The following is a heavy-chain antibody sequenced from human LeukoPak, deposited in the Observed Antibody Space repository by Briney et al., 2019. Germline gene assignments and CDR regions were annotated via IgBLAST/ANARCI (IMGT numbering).Heavy chain of an antibody. D-gene: IGHD3-9*01. CDR3: AKEGVGRICDWSDF. CDR2: IAYDGNTE. CDR1: GFTFSNYG. Sequence: QAGGSLILSCAASGFTFSNYGMLWVRQAPGKGLEWVAVIAYDGNTEYYSDSVTGRFTISRDNSRNTLYLQMNSLRTDDTAVYYSAKEGVGRICDWSDFCGKEILVTVSS. V-gene: IGHV3-30*18. J-gene: IGHJ4*02.